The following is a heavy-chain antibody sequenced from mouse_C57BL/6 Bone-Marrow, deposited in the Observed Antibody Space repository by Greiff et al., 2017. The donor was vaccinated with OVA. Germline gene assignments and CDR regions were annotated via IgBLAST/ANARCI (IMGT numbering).Heavy chain of an antibody. Sequence: EVQRVESGGGLVKPGGSLKLSCAASGFTFSDYGMHWVRQAPEKGLEWVAYISSGSSTLYYADTVKGRFTISRDNAKNTLFLQMTSLRSEDTAMYYCASTTVVWYFDVWGTGTTVTVSS. CDR2: ISSGSSTL. J-gene: IGHJ1*03. CDR1: GFTFSDYG. V-gene: IGHV5-17*01. D-gene: IGHD1-1*01. CDR3: ASTTVVWYFDV.